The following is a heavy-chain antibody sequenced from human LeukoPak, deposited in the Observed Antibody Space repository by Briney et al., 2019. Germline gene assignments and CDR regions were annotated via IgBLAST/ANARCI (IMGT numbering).Heavy chain of an antibody. Sequence: SGTLSLTCAVSGGSISSSNWWSWVRQPPGKGLEWIGEIYHSGSTNYNPSLKSRVTISVDTSKNQFSLKLSSVTAADTAVYYCARVDGSGSFHYYYYYGMDVWGKGTTVTVSS. CDR1: GGSISSSNW. CDR2: IYHSGST. J-gene: IGHJ6*04. V-gene: IGHV4-4*02. CDR3: ARVDGSGSFHYYYYYGMDV. D-gene: IGHD3-10*01.